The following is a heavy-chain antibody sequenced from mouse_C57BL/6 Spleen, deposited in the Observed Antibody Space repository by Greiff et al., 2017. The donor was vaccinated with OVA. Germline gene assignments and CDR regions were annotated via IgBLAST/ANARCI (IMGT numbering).Heavy chain of an antibody. Sequence: EVKVEESGAELVRPGASVKLSCTASGFNIKDDYMHWVKQRPEQGLEWIGWIDPENGDTEYASKFQGKATITADTSSNTAYLQLSSLTSEDTAVYYCTKRFAYWGQGTLVTVSA. CDR1: GFNIKDDY. CDR3: TKRFAY. V-gene: IGHV14-4*01. CDR2: IDPENGDT. J-gene: IGHJ3*01.